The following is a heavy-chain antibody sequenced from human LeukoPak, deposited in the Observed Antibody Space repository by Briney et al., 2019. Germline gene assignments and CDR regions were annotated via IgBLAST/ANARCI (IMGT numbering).Heavy chain of an antibody. CDR3: AKDERVYGTNAGTLLDY. CDR2: IQYDGNNI. Sequence: GGSLRLSCTTSGFSFRDYGMHWVRQASGKGLELVAFIQYDGNNIYYADSVKGRFSISRDDSKNTLYLEMNSLRPEDTALYYCAKDERVYGTNAGTLLDYWGQGTLVSVSS. D-gene: IGHD4/OR15-4a*01. V-gene: IGHV3-30*02. J-gene: IGHJ4*02. CDR1: GFSFRDYG.